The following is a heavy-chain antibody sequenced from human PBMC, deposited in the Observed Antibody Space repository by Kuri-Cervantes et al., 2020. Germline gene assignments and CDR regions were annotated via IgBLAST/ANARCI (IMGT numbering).Heavy chain of an antibody. CDR2: ISSSSSYI. J-gene: IGHJ6*03. CDR3: ARERGRTMVYYYYMDV. V-gene: IGHV3-21*01. Sequence: GGSLRLSCAVYGFTFSSYSMNWVRQAPGKGLEWVSAISSSSSYIYYADSVKRRFTISRDNAKHSLYLQMNSLRAEDTAVYYCARERGRTMVYYYYMDVWGQGTTVTVSS. D-gene: IGHD3-10*01. CDR1: GFTFSSYS.